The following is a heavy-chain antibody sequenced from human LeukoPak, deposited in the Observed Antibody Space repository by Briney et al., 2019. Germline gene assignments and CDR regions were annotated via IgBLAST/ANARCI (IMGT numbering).Heavy chain of an antibody. Sequence: ASVKVSCKASGYTFTGYYMHWVRQVPGQGLEWMGWINSAQEFQGRVTMTRDTSISTAYMELSRLRSDDTAVYYCARDPTRGDLSVYWGQGTLVTVSS. CDR2: INS. CDR3: ARDPTRGDLSVY. D-gene: IGHD7-27*01. J-gene: IGHJ4*02. CDR1: GYTFTGYY. V-gene: IGHV1-2*02.